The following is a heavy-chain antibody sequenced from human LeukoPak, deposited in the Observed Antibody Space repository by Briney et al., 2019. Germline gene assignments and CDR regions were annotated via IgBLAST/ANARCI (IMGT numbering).Heavy chain of an antibody. CDR1: GFTFSSYG. D-gene: IGHD4/OR15-4a*01. CDR3: AKQSGADRGHLDF. Sequence: GRSLRLSCAASGFTFSSYGMHWVRQAPGKGLEWVAVISYDGSNKYYADSVKGRFTISRDNSKNTLYLQMNSLRAEDTAVYYCAKQSGADRGHLDFWGQGTLVTVSS. V-gene: IGHV3-30*18. J-gene: IGHJ4*02. CDR2: ISYDGSNK.